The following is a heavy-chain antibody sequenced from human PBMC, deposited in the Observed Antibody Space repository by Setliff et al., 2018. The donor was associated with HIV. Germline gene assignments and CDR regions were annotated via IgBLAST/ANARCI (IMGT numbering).Heavy chain of an antibody. CDR3: ARSLYDSSMNVI. CDR2: INQDGSEK. D-gene: IGHD3-22*01. J-gene: IGHJ3*02. V-gene: IGHV3-7*01. Sequence: SCKTSGYMFIAYGMSRVRRAPGQGLELMANINQDGSEKNYVDSVKGRFTISRDNAKNSLYLQMNSLRAEDTDVYYCARSLYDSSMNVIWGQGTMVTVSS. CDR1: GYMFIAYG.